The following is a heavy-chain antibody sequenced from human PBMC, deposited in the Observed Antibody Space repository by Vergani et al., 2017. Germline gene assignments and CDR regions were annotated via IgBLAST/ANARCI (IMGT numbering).Heavy chain of an antibody. CDR3: VKDAGSYKNFFDS. CDR1: GFTFSTYA. J-gene: IGHJ4*02. V-gene: IGHV3-23*01. D-gene: IGHD1-26*01. CDR2: LTGGGGST. Sequence: EVQLLESGGSLKQPGGSVRLSCAASGFTFSTYAMHWVRQAPGKGREWVSALTGGGGSTYYADSFKGRFIISRDNSRDTLYLQMNSLRPEDTATYYCVKDAGSYKNFFDSWGQGTLVTVSS.